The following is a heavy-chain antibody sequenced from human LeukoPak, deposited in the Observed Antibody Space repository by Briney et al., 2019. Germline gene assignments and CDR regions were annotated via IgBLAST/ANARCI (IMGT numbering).Heavy chain of an antibody. CDR1: GYPFSDYY. V-gene: IGHV1-2*02. CDR3: ARLSAL. CDR2: INPKNGDT. J-gene: IGHJ4*02. Sequence: ASVTVSCKPSGYPFSDYYIHWIRQASGQGLESMGWINPKNGDTKYAQRSQGRLTITMDTSIDTVYMELRSLRYDDTAVYYCARLSALWGQGTLVTVSS.